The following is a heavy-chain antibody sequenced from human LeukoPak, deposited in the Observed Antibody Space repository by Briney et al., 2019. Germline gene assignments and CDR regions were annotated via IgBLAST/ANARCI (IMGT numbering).Heavy chain of an antibody. D-gene: IGHD4-11*01. CDR1: GYTFTSYD. CDR3: ARGDTVTTSDDY. Sequence: GASVKVSCKAAGYTFTSYDINWGRQATGQGLEWMGWMNPTSGNTGYAQKFQGRVTMTRNTSISTAYMELSSLRSEDTAVYYCARGDTVTTSDDYWGQGTLVTVSS. CDR2: MNPTSGNT. V-gene: IGHV1-8*01. J-gene: IGHJ4*02.